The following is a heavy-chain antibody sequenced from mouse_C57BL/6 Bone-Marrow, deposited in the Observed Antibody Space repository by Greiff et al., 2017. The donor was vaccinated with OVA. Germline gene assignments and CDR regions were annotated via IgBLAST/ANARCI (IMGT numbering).Heavy chain of an antibody. CDR2: IRSKSNNYAT. CDR3: VRHSYYYGSDWYFDV. CDR1: GFSFNTYA. V-gene: IGHV10-1*01. D-gene: IGHD1-1*01. Sequence: EVKLVESGGGLVQPKGSLKLSCAASGFSFNTYAMNWVRQAPGKGLEWVARIRSKSNNYATYYADSVKDRFTISRDDSESMLYLQMNNLKTEDTAMYYCVRHSYYYGSDWYFDVWGTGTTVTVSS. J-gene: IGHJ1*03.